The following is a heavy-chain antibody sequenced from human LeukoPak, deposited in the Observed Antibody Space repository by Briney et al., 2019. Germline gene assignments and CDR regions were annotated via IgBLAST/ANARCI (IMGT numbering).Heavy chain of an antibody. CDR2: IRYDGSNK. V-gene: IGHV3-30*02. J-gene: IGHJ4*02. D-gene: IGHD1-26*01. Sequence: PGGSLRLSCAASGFTFSSYGMHWVRQAPGKGPEWVAFIRYDGSNKYYADSVKGRFTISRDNFKNTLYLQMNNLRAEDTAVYYCATHKWDFDYWGQGALVTVSS. CDR3: ATHKWDFDY. CDR1: GFTFSSYG.